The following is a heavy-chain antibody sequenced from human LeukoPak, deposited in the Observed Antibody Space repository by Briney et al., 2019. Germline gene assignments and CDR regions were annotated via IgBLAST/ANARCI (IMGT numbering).Heavy chain of an antibody. V-gene: IGHV3-7*01. J-gene: IGHJ4*02. Sequence: GGSLRLSCAASGFTFSSYWMSWVRQAPGKGLEWVANIKQDGSEKYYVDSVKGRFTISRDNSKNTLYLQMNSLRAEDTAVYYCSRSRPKFKDFDYWGQGTLVTVSS. CDR3: SRSRPKFKDFDY. CDR2: IKQDGSEK. CDR1: GFTFSSYW.